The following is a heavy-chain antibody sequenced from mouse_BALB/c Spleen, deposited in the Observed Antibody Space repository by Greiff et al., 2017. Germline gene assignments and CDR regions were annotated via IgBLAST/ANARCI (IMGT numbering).Heavy chain of an antibody. D-gene: IGHD1-1*01. CDR1: GYSFTDYN. V-gene: IGHV1S56*01. CDR3: ARENYYGSSYDYAMDY. CDR2: IYPGDGST. J-gene: IGHJ4*01. Sequence: QVQLQQSGPELVKPGASVKVSCKASGYSFTDYNMYWVKQRPGQGLEWIGWIYPGDGSTKYNEKFKGKATLTADKSSSTAYMQLSSLTSENSAVYFCARENYYGSSYDYAMDYWGQGTSVTVSS.